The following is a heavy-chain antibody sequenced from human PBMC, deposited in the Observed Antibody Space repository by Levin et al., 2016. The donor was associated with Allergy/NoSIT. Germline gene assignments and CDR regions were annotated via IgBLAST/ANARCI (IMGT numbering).Heavy chain of an antibody. Sequence: WIRQPPGKGLEWIGYVHYTGSTNYNPSLESRVTISADTSKNQFSLKLTAVTAADTAVYYCARSFRGAIWGRGTLVTVSS. CDR2: VHYTGST. CDR3: ARSFRGAI. V-gene: IGHV4-59*01. J-gene: IGHJ4*02. D-gene: IGHD5-12*01.